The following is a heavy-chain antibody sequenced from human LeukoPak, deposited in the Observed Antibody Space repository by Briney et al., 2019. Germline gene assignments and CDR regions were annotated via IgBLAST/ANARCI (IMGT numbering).Heavy chain of an antibody. J-gene: IGHJ4*02. V-gene: IGHV6-1*01. Sequence: SQTLSLTCAISGDSVSTISASWNWIRQSPSRGLEWLGRTYYRSKWYNEYPVSVKGRITINPDTSKNQFSLQLNSVIPEDTAVYYCTRAHLRGFDYWGQGTLVTVSS. CDR2: TYYRSKWYN. CDR3: TRAHLRGFDY. CDR1: GDSVSTISAS.